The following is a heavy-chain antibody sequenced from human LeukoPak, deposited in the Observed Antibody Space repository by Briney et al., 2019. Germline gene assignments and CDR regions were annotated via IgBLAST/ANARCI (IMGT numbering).Heavy chain of an antibody. CDR3: ARGYYDSSGYYRGFDY. CDR1: GGSISGYY. Sequence: SETLSLTCTVSGGSISGYYCSWIRQPSGKGLEWIGYIYYSGSTNYNPSLKSRVTLSVDTSKNQFSLKLSSVTAADTAVYYCARGYYDSSGYYRGFDYWGQGTLVTVSS. D-gene: IGHD3-22*01. V-gene: IGHV4-59*01. J-gene: IGHJ4*02. CDR2: IYYSGST.